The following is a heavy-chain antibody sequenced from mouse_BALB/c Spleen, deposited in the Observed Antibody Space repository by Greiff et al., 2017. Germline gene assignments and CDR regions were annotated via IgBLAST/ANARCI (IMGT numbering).Heavy chain of an antibody. Sequence: EVKVIESGGGLVKPGGSLKLSCAASGFTFSSYTMSWVRQTPEKRLEWVATISSGGSYTYYPDSVKGRFTISRDNAKNTLYLQMSSLKSEDTAMYYCTRDASDGYYGGFAYWGQGTLVTVSA. J-gene: IGHJ3*01. CDR1: GFTFSSYT. D-gene: IGHD2-3*01. V-gene: IGHV5-6-4*01. CDR2: ISSGGSYT. CDR3: TRDASDGYYGGFAY.